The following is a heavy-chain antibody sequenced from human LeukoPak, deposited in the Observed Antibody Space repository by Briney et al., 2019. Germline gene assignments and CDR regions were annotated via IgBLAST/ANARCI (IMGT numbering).Heavy chain of an antibody. V-gene: IGHV4-59*01. D-gene: IGHD4-17*01. J-gene: IGHJ4*02. CDR2: IYYSGST. CDR1: GGSISSYY. CDR3: ARHATVTFHFDY. Sequence: SETLSLTCTVSGGSISSYYWSWIRQPPGKGLEWIGYIYYSGSTNYNPSLKSRVTMSVDTSKNQFSLNLSSVTAADTAVYYCARHATVTFHFDYWGQGTLVTVSS.